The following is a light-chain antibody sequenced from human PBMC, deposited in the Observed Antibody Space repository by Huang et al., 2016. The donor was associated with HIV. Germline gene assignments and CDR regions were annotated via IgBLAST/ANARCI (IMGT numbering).Light chain of an antibody. V-gene: IGKV3-15*01. CDR3: QQYNDWLSLT. CDR2: GAS. CDR1: QSISNN. Sequence: EIVMTQSPATLSVSPGERATLSCRASQSISNNLAWYQQKPGQAPRLLVYGASTRATGVPVRFSGSGSGTVFTLTINSLQFEDSAVYYCQQYNDWLSLTFGGGTKVGIK. J-gene: IGKJ4*01.